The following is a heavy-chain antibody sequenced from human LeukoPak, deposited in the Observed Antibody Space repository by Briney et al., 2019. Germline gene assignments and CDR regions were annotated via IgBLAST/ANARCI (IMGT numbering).Heavy chain of an antibody. CDR1: GYTFTSYG. D-gene: IGHD3-22*01. Sequence: ASLEVSCKASGYTFTSYGISWMRQAPGQGLEWMGWISAYNGNTNYAQKFQGRVTMTTDTSTSTAYMELRSLRSDDTAVYYCAKVKGDSSGYSDDYYFDYWGQGTLVTVSS. V-gene: IGHV1-18*01. CDR3: AKVKGDSSGYSDDYYFDY. J-gene: IGHJ4*02. CDR2: ISAYNGNT.